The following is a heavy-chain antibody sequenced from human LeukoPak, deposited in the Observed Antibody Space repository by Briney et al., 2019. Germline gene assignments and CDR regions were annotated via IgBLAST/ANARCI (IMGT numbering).Heavy chain of an antibody. CDR2: ISAYNGNT. Sequence: ASVKVSCKASGYTFTSYGISWVRQAPGQGLEWMGWISAYNGNTNYAQKLQGRVTMTRDTSTSTVYMELSSLRSEDTAVYYCARAPGYTVTSLFDYWGQGTLVTVSS. V-gene: IGHV1-18*01. CDR3: ARAPGYTVTSLFDY. D-gene: IGHD4-17*01. J-gene: IGHJ4*02. CDR1: GYTFTSYG.